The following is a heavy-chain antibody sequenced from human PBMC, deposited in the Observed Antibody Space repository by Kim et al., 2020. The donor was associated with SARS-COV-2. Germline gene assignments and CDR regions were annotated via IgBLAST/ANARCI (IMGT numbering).Heavy chain of an antibody. CDR2: ISYDGSNK. CDR1: GFTFSSYG. D-gene: IGHD2-15*01. Sequence: GGSLRLSCAASGFTFSSYGMHWVRQAPGKGLEWVAVISYDGSNKYYADSVKGRFTISRDNSKNTLYLQMNSLRAEDTAVYYCAKGSLMVAAGVPFDYWGQGTLVTVSS. CDR3: AKGSLMVAAGVPFDY. V-gene: IGHV3-30*18. J-gene: IGHJ4*02.